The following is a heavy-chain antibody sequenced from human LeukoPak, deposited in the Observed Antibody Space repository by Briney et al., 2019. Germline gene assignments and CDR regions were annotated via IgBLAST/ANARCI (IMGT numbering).Heavy chain of an antibody. D-gene: IGHD1-20*01. Sequence: GGSLTLSCAGSGFTFSSYAMSWVRQAPGKGLEWVSGISGSGGSTYYADSVKGRFTISRDNSKSTLYLQMNSLRAEDTAVYYCAKEYRSLVITGSGDYWGQGTLVTVSS. J-gene: IGHJ4*02. CDR2: ISGSGGST. CDR3: AKEYRSLVITGSGDY. V-gene: IGHV3-23*01. CDR1: GFTFSSYA.